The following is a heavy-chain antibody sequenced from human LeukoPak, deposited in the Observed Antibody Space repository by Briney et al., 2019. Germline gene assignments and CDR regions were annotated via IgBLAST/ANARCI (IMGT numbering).Heavy chain of an antibody. CDR1: GFTFSSYW. D-gene: IGHD4-17*01. CDR3: ARNTVTRAFDI. J-gene: IGHJ3*02. V-gene: IGHV3-7*01. CDR2: IKQDGSEK. Sequence: GGSLRLSCADSGFTFSSYWMTWVRQAPGKGLEWVANIKQDGSEKYYVDSVKGRFIISRDNAKNSLYLQMNSLRAEDTAVYYCARNTVTRAFDIWGQGTMVTVSS.